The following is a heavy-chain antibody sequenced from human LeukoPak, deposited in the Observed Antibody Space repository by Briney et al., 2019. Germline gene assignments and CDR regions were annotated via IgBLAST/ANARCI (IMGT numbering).Heavy chain of an antibody. J-gene: IGHJ4*02. CDR1: GLTFTDYS. CDR3: ARGYVAADGLYYFDY. CDR2: ISSSNKYI. Sequence: GESLRHSCAASGLTFTDYSMNWVRQAPAKGLAWVSVISSSNKYIYYAGSVKGRFTISRDNGEKSLYLQMTSLRAEDTAVYYCARGYVAADGLYYFDYWGQGTLVTVSS. V-gene: IGHV3-21*01. D-gene: IGHD6-13*01.